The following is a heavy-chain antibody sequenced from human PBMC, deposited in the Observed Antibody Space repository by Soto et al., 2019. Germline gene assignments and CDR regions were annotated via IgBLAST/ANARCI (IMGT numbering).Heavy chain of an antibody. V-gene: IGHV1-18*01. CDR3: ARDPRSTSGPVVVVTGYYYYYYGMDV. CDR1: GYTFTSYG. Sequence: RASVKVSCKASGYTFTSYGISWVRQAPGQGLEWMGWISAYNGNTNYAQKHQGRVTMTTDTSTSTAYMELRSLRSDDTAVYYCARDPRSTSGPVVVVTGYYYYYYGMDVWGQGTTVTVSS. CDR2: ISAYNGNT. J-gene: IGHJ6*02. D-gene: IGHD2-21*02.